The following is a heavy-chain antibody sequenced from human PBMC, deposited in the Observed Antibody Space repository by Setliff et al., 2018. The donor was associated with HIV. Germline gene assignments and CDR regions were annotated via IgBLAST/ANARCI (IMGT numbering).Heavy chain of an antibody. J-gene: IGHJ3*02. CDR1: GFSLSNSD. CDR2: ISGGFA. CDR3: AKDLSVRGSGFKGASAI. Sequence: GESLRLSCAASGFSLSNSDVNWVRQAPGKGLEWVSSISGGFAYFADSVKGRFRLTKDDSKEILYLEMDSLRADDSALYYYAKDLSVRGSGFKGASAIWGQGTKVTVSS. V-gene: IGHV3-23*01. D-gene: IGHD6-19*01.